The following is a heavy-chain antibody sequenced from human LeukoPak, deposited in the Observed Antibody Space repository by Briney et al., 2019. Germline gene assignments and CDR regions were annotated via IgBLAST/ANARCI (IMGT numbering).Heavy chain of an antibody. Sequence: PGGSLRLSCEGSRFTFSNYWMSWVRQAPGKGLEWVANIKDDGSQKNYTDSVRGRFTISRDNAKASVFLQMNSLSFDDTAVYYCARRNAGTTWSFDSWGQGTLVTVSS. V-gene: IGHV3-7*01. CDR3: ARRNAGTTWSFDS. J-gene: IGHJ4*02. CDR1: RFTFSNYW. D-gene: IGHD1-1*01. CDR2: IKDDGSQK.